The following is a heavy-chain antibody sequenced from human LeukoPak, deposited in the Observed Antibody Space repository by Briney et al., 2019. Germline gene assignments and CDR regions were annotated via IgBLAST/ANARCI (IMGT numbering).Heavy chain of an antibody. CDR1: GGSISSSSYY. CDR2: INHSGST. CDR3: ARGVGLRLWWIEAYYMDV. Sequence: TSETLSLTCTVSGGSISSSSYYWGWIRQPPGKGLEWIGEINHSGSTNYNPSLKSRVTISVDTSKNQFSLKLSSVTAADTAVYYCARGVGLRLWWIEAYYMDVWGKGTTVTVSS. D-gene: IGHD2-21*01. J-gene: IGHJ6*03. V-gene: IGHV4-39*07.